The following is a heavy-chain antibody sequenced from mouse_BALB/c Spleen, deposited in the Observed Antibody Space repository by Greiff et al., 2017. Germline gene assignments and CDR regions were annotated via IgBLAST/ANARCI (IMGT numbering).Heavy chain of an antibody. D-gene: IGHD2-1*01. J-gene: IGHJ4*01. Sequence: QVQLKESGAELVRPGTSVKISCKASGYTFTNYWLGWVKQRPGHGLEWIGDIYPGGGYTNYNEKFKGKATLTADTSSSTAYMQLSSLTSEDSAVYFGARLKGNYRDYYAMDYWGQGTSVTVSS. CDR2: IYPGGGYT. V-gene: IGHV1-63*02. CDR3: ARLKGNYRDYYAMDY. CDR1: GYTFTNYW.